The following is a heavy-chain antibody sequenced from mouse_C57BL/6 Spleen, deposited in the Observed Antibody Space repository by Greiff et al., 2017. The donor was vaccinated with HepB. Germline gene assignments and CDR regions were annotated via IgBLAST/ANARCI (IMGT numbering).Heavy chain of an antibody. V-gene: IGHV1-53*01. CDR3: ARSLHGAYAMDY. Sequence: VQLKQPGTELVKPGASVKLSCKASGYTFTSYWMHWVKQRPGQGLEWIGNINPSNGGTNYNEKFKSKATLTVDKSSSTAYMQLSSLTSEDSAVYYCARSLHGAYAMDYWGQGTSVTVSS. D-gene: IGHD1-2*01. CDR2: INPSNGGT. CDR1: GYTFTSYW. J-gene: IGHJ4*01.